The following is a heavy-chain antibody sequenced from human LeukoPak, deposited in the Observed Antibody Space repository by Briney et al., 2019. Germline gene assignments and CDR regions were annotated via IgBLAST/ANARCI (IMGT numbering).Heavy chain of an antibody. D-gene: IGHD3-22*01. CDR1: VCTFRSYA. J-gene: IGHJ6*03. CDR3: ARESNYYDSSGYRPTRDYYMDV. CDR2: ILPIFCTA. V-gene: IGHV1-69*05. Sequence: SVNVSFKASVCTFRSYAISWVRPAPGKGLDWMEGILPIFCTANYAQKFHVRVTITTDESTSTASMELSSLRSEDTAVYYCARESNYYDSSGYRPTRDYYMDVWGKGTTVTVSS.